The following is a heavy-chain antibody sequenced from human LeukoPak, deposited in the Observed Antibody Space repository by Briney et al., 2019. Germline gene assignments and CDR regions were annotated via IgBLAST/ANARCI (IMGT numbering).Heavy chain of an antibody. V-gene: IGHV4-59*01. J-gene: IGHJ4*02. CDR1: GGSISSYY. Sequence: PSETLSLTCTVSGGSISSYYWSWIRQPPGKGLEWIGYIYYSGSTNYNPSLKSRVTISADTSKNQFSLKLSSVTAADTAVYYCASWRGYTWNAPLGYWGQGTLVTVSS. D-gene: IGHD1-20*01. CDR2: IYYSGST. CDR3: ASWRGYTWNAPLGY.